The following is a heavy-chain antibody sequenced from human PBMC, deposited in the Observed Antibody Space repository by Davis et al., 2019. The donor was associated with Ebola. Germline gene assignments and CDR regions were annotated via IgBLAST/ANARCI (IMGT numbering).Heavy chain of an antibody. CDR2: ISGSGGST. J-gene: IGHJ6*04. V-gene: IGHV3-23*01. CDR3: ARDFERITIFDPPDV. Sequence: GESLKISCAASGFTFSSYAMSWVRQAPGKGLEWVSAISGSGGSTYYADSVKGRFTISRDNSKNTLYLQMNSLRAEDTAVYYCARDFERITIFDPPDVWGKGTTVTVSS. D-gene: IGHD3-3*01. CDR1: GFTFSSYA.